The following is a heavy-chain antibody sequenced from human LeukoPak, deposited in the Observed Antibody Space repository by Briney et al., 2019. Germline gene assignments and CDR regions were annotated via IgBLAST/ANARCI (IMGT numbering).Heavy chain of an antibody. CDR2: ITGSGTST. J-gene: IGHJ4*02. CDR3: VIWGDYDVLTGYYVPDY. Sequence: GASLRLSCVASGFTFSNYAMSWVRQAPGKGLEWVSAITGSGTSTYYADSLKGRFTISRDNSKNTVFQQMNSLRHEDTAIYYCVIWGDYDVLTGYYVPDYWGQGTLVTVSS. V-gene: IGHV3-23*01. D-gene: IGHD3-9*01. CDR1: GFTFSNYA.